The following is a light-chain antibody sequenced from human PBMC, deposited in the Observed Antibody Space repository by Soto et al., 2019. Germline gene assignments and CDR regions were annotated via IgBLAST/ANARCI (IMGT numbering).Light chain of an antibody. V-gene: IGLV2-14*01. J-gene: IGLJ2*01. CDR2: QVT. Sequence: QAVLTQPASVSGSPGQSITISCTGNSSDVGNYNFVSWYQHHAGTAPKLIIYQVTNRPSGVSDRFSGSKSGDTASLTISGLQAEDEADYYCTSYTACITDILFGGGTKLTVL. CDR3: TSYTACITDIL. CDR1: SSDVGNYNF.